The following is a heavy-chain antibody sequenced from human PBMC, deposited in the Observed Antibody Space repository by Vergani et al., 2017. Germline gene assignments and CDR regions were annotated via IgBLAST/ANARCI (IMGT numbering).Heavy chain of an antibody. CDR3: AKDSRLVIRGVISEFEH. V-gene: IGHV3-30*02. Sequence: QVQLVESGGGLVQPGGSLGLSLAASGFPFSTYGMPWIRQAQGKGLEGVAFIRNDGSNKYYADSVKGRFTISRDNSKKTLYLQMNSLRAEDTAVYYCAKDSRLVIRGVISEFEHWGQGTLVTVSS. CDR2: IRNDGSNK. D-gene: IGHD3-10*01. CDR1: GFPFSTYG. J-gene: IGHJ1*01.